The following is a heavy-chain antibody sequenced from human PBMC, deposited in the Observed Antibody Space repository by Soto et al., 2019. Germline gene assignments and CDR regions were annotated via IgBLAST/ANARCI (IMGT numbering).Heavy chain of an antibody. D-gene: IGHD5-18*01. J-gene: IGHJ4*02. CDR2: INPSGGST. CDR1: GYTFTQYY. CDR3: AKDRAPFRDTAMVFDY. V-gene: IGHV1-46*01. Sequence: ASVNVSCKXSGYTFTQYYMHWVRQAPGQGLEWMGIINPSGGSTLYAQKFQGRVTLTRDTSTSTVYMELSSLRAEDTAVYYCAKDRAPFRDTAMVFDYWGQGTLVTVSS.